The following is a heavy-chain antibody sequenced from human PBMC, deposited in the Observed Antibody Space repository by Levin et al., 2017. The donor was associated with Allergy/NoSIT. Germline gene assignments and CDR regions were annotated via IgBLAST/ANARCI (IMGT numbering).Heavy chain of an antibody. J-gene: IGHJ4*02. CDR2: VYYTGST. Sequence: SETLSLTCTVSGGSIRSSSYYWGWIRQPPGKGLEWIGSVYYTGSTFYDPSLKSRVTMSVDTSTNQFSLKLSSVTAADTALYYCARQYGESRVFYFDYWGQGTLVTVSS. D-gene: IGHD3-10*01. CDR1: GGSIRSSSYY. CDR3: ARQYGESRVFYFDY. V-gene: IGHV4-39*01.